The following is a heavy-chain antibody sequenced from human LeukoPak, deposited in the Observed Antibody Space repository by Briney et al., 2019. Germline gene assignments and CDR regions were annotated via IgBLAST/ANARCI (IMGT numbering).Heavy chain of an antibody. CDR2: ISAYNGNT. D-gene: IGHD6-19*01. V-gene: IGHV1-18*01. CDR1: GYTFTSYG. CDR3: ARADSSGWYPAFDI. J-gene: IGHJ3*02. Sequence: ASVNVSCKASGYTFTSYGISWVRQAPGQGLEWMGWISAYNGNTNYAQKLQGRVTMTTDTSTSTAYMELRSLRSDDTAVYYCARADSSGWYPAFDIWGQGTMVTVSS.